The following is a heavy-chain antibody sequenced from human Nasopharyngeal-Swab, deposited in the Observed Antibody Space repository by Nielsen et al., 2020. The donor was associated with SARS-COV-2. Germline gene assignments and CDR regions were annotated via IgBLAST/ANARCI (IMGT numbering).Heavy chain of an antibody. Sequence: GGSLRLSCAASGFTFRDYYRSGIRQAPGKGQERVSYISSSGSTIYNADSVKGRFTISRDNAKNSLYLQMNSLRAEDTAVYYCARTYYYDSSGYYYVWFDPWGQGTLATVSS. CDR3: ARTYYYDSSGYYYVWFDP. J-gene: IGHJ5*02. D-gene: IGHD3-22*01. CDR2: ISSSGSTI. CDR1: GFTFRDYY. V-gene: IGHV3-11*01.